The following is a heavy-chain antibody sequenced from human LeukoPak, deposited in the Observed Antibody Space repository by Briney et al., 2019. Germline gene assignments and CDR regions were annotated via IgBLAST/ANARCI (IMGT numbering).Heavy chain of an antibody. CDR3: ARFSDSYGGNPHWVVWYFDY. V-gene: IGHV4-59*11. Sequence: SETLSLTCSVSGGSISSHCWSWIRQPPGKGLEWIGYICNSGGTNHNPSLKSRVTISVDSSRNQFSLKLNSVTAADTAVYYCARFSDSYGGNPHWVVWYFDYWGQGTLVTVSS. D-gene: IGHD4-23*01. CDR2: ICNSGGT. CDR1: GGSISSHC. J-gene: IGHJ4*02.